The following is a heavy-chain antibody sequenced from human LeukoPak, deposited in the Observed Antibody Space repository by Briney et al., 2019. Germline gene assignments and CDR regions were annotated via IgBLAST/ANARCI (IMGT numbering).Heavy chain of an antibody. Sequence: SVKVSCKASGGTFSGYAISWVRQAPGQGLEWMGGIIPIFGTANYAQKFQGRVTITADESTSTAYMELSSLRSEDTAVYYCARLITMVRGVIITPNWFDPWGQGTLVTVSS. V-gene: IGHV1-69*13. CDR2: IIPIFGTA. D-gene: IGHD3-10*01. CDR3: ARLITMVRGVIITPNWFDP. J-gene: IGHJ5*02. CDR1: GGTFSGYA.